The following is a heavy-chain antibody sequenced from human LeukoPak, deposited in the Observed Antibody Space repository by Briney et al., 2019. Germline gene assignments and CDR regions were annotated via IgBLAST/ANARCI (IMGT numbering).Heavy chain of an antibody. CDR1: GGSISSYY. D-gene: IGHD3-22*01. CDR3: ARARYYYDSSGYYYSTFDY. J-gene: IGHJ4*02. V-gene: IGHV4-59*01. CDR2: IYYSGST. Sequence: PSETLSLTCTVSGGSISSYYWSWIRQPPGKGLEWIGYIYYSGSTNYNPSLKSRVTISVDTSKNQFSLKLSSVTAADTAVYYCARARYYYDSSGYYYSTFDYWGQGTLVTVSS.